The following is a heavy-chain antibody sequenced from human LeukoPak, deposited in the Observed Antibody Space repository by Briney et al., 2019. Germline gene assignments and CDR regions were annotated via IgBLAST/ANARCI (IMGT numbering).Heavy chain of an antibody. CDR2: ISSSGSTI. V-gene: IGHV3-11*01. J-gene: IGHJ5*02. D-gene: IGHD6-13*01. Sequence: GGSLRLSCAASGFTFSDYYMSWIRQAPGKGLEWVSYISSSGSTIYYAGSVKGRFTISRDNAKNSLYLQMNSLRAEDTAVYYCARDLSSSWYGPFDPWGQGTLVTVSS. CDR1: GFTFSDYY. CDR3: ARDLSSSWYGPFDP.